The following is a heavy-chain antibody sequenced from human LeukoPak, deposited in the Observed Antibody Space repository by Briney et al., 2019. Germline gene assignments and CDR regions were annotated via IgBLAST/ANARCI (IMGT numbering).Heavy chain of an antibody. V-gene: IGHV4-34*01. CDR2: INHSGST. CDR1: GGSFSGYY. CDR3: ARALTPESAFDY. Sequence: SETLSLTCAVYGGSFSGYYWSWIRQPPGKGLEWIGEINHSGSTNYNPSLKSRVTISVDTSKNQFSLKLSSVTAADTAVYYCARALTPESAFDYWGQGTLVTVSS. J-gene: IGHJ4*02.